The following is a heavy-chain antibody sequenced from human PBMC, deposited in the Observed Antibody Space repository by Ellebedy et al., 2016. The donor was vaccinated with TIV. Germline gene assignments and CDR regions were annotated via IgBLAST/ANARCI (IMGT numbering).Heavy chain of an antibody. D-gene: IGHD2-21*02. Sequence: GESLKISCAASGFTFRSYWMGWVRQAPGKGLEWVANIYQDGSQKYYADSVKGRFTISRDNANKSLFLQMNSLRVDDTAVYYCARRGRYGDYAVQVNSWFDTWGQGTLVSVSS. CDR2: IYQDGSQK. V-gene: IGHV3-7*01. J-gene: IGHJ5*02. CDR1: GFTFRSYW. CDR3: ARRGRYGDYAVQVNSWFDT.